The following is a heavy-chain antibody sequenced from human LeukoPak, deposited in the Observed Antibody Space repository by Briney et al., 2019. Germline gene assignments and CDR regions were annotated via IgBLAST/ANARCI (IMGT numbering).Heavy chain of an antibody. Sequence: AGGSLRLSCAASGFTFSSYWMNWVRQAPGRGLEWVANIKQDGSEKYYVDSVKGRFTISRDNAKNSLYLQRNSLRVEDTAVYYCARGSSGSYDYWGQGTLVTVSS. CDR1: GFTFSSYW. D-gene: IGHD6-19*01. CDR2: IKQDGSEK. J-gene: IGHJ4*02. CDR3: ARGSSGSYDY. V-gene: IGHV3-7*03.